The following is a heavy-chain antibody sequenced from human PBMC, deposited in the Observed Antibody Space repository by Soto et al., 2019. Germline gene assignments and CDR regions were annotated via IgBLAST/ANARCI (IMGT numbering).Heavy chain of an antibody. D-gene: IGHD6-13*01. V-gene: IGHV4-59*08. Sequence: PSETLSLTCTVSGGSISSYYWSWIRQPTGKGLEWIGYIYYSGSTNYNPSLKSRVTISVDTSKNQFSLKLSSVTAADTAVYYCARTYSSSWYGGLDYYYGMDVWGQGTTVTVSS. J-gene: IGHJ6*02. CDR3: ARTYSSSWYGGLDYYYGMDV. CDR1: GGSISSYY. CDR2: IYYSGST.